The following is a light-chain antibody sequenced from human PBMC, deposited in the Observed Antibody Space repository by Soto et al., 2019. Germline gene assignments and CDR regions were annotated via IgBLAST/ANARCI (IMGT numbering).Light chain of an antibody. CDR2: GAS. J-gene: IGKJ2*01. V-gene: IGKV1-12*01. Sequence: DIQMTQSPVSVSASVGDRVTITCRASQDVGTWLAWYQQKPGNAPELLIYGASNLQRGVPSRFSGSGSGTDFVLTISSLQPEDIGTYYCQQGSSFPFTFGQGTKLDIK. CDR1: QDVGTW. CDR3: QQGSSFPFT.